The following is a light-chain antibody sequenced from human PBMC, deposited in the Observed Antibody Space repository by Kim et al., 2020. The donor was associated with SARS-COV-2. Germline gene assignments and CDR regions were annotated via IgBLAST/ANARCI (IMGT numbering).Light chain of an antibody. Sequence: DIQMTQSPSSLSASVGDRVTITCRASQDISNHLAWFQQIPGKAPKPLIYASSNLQSGVPPRFGGSGSGTEFTLTIDSLQPEDGATYYCQQCRFYPPTFGGETKVDIK. V-gene: IGKV1-16*01. J-gene: IGKJ4*01. CDR1: QDISNH. CDR3: QQCRFYPPT. CDR2: ASS.